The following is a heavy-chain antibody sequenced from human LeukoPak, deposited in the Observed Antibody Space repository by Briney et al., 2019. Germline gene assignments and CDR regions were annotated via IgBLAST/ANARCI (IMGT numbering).Heavy chain of an antibody. D-gene: IGHD6-19*01. V-gene: IGHV3-30*02. CDR1: GFTFSSFG. J-gene: IGHJ4*02. Sequence: GGSLRLSCVASGFTFSSFGMHWVRQAPGKGLEWVAFIRYDGSNKYYADSVKGRFTISRDNSKNTLYLQMNSLRAEDTAVYYCAKAVGSGWLELFDYWGQGTLVTVSS. CDR2: IRYDGSNK. CDR3: AKAVGSGWLELFDY.